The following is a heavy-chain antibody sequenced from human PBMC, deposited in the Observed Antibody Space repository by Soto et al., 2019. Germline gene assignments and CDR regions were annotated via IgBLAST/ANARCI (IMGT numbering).Heavy chain of an antibody. V-gene: IGHV1-69*12. CDR2: IIPIFGTA. D-gene: IGHD2-2*01. CDR1: GGTFSSYA. Sequence: QVQLVQSGAEVKKPGSSVKVSCKASGGTFSSYAISWVRQAPGQGLEWMGGIIPIFGTANYAQKFQGRVTITADETTSTAYMELSSLRSEDTAVYYCAREGYCISTSCYGPYYYYGMDVWGQGTTVTVSS. J-gene: IGHJ6*02. CDR3: AREGYCISTSCYGPYYYYGMDV.